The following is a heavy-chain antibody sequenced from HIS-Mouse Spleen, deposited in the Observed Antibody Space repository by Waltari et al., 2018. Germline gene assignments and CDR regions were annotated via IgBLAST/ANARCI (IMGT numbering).Heavy chain of an antibody. CDR1: GYTFTSYD. CDR3: ARGSRIELAARPVAFDI. CDR2: MNPNSGNT. V-gene: IGHV1-8*01. J-gene: IGHJ3*02. Sequence: QVQLVQSGAEVKKPGASVKVSCKASGYTFTSYDLNWVRQATGQGLEWMGWMNPNSGNTGYAQKFQGRVTMTRNTSISTAYMELSSLRSEDTAVYYCARGSRIELAARPVAFDIWGQGTMVTVSS. D-gene: IGHD6-6*01.